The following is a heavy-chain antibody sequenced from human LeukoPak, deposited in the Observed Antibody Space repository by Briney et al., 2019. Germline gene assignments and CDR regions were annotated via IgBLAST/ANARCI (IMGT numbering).Heavy chain of an antibody. D-gene: IGHD6-19*01. CDR1: GGCFSGYY. V-gene: IGHV4-34*01. J-gene: IGHJ4*02. Sequence: PSETLSLTCAVYGGCFSGYYWSWIRQPPGKGLEWIGEINHSGSTNYNPSLKSRVTISVDTSKNQFSLKLSSVTAADTAVYYCARGRYSSGWYYFDYWGQGTLVTVSS. CDR3: ARGRYSSGWYYFDY. CDR2: INHSGST.